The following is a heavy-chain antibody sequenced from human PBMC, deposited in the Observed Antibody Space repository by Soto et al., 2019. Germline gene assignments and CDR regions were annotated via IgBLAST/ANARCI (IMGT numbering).Heavy chain of an antibody. CDR3: VRDGTKTLRDWFDP. J-gene: IGHJ5*02. D-gene: IGHD1-1*01. V-gene: IGHV4-38-2*01. CDR2: IYATGTT. Sequence: SETLSLTCAVSGYSITHGYYWGWIRQPPGKGLEWIGRIYATGTTDYNPSLKSRVMMSVDTSKKQFSLKLRSVTAADTAVYYCVRDGTKTLRDWFDPWGQGISVTVSS. CDR1: GYSITHGYY.